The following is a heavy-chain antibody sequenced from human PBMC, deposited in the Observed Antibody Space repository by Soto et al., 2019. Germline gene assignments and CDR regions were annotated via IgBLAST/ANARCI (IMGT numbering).Heavy chain of an antibody. CDR1: GYSFTSYW. Sequence: GESLKISCKGSGYSFTSYWIGWVRQMPGKGLEWMGIIYPGDSDTRYSPSFQGQVTISADKSISTAYLQWSSLKASDTAMYYCARPRSSSRNYYGMNVWAKGTTVPVSS. D-gene: IGHD6-13*01. CDR3: ARPRSSSRNYYGMNV. J-gene: IGHJ6*04. CDR2: IYPGDSDT. V-gene: IGHV5-51*01.